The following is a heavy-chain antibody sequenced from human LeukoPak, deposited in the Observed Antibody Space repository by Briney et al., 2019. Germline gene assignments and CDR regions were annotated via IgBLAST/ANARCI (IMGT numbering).Heavy chain of an antibody. Sequence: KPSETLSLTCTVSGGSISSYYWSWIRQPPGKGLEWIGYIYYSGSTNYSPSLKSRVTISVDTSKNQFSLKLSSVTAADTAVYYCARRHLHPYGGNRYFDLWGRGTLVTVSS. CDR2: IYYSGST. J-gene: IGHJ2*01. CDR3: ARRHLHPYGGNRYFDL. CDR1: GGSISSYY. D-gene: IGHD4-23*01. V-gene: IGHV4-59*08.